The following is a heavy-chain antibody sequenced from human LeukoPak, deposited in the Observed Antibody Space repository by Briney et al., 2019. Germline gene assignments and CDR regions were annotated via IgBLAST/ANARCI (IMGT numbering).Heavy chain of an antibody. CDR3: ASLWFGELFGFDY. CDR2: IRYDGSNK. Sequence: GGSLRLSCAASGFTFSSDGMHWVRQAPGKGLEWVAFIRYDGSNKYYADSVKGRFTISRDNSKNTLYLQMNSLRAEDTAVYYCASLWFGELFGFDYWGQGTLVTVSS. D-gene: IGHD3-10*01. J-gene: IGHJ4*02. CDR1: GFTFSSDG. V-gene: IGHV3-30*02.